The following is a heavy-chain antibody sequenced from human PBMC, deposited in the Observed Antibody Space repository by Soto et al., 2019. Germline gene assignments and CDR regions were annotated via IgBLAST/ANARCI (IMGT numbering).Heavy chain of an antibody. V-gene: IGHV4-39*02. CDR1: GGSISSSSNY. CDR2: IYYSGST. D-gene: IGHD3-22*01. CDR3: ARELAFYSSCCYQNDAIDI. Sequence: ENPYLTSTVSGGSISSSSNYWGCIRQPTGKELERIARIYYSGSTYYNPSLKSRVTISVDTSKNQFSLKPSSVTPTDTAADFCARELAFYSSCCYQNDAIDIWCQGTLV. J-gene: IGHJ3*02.